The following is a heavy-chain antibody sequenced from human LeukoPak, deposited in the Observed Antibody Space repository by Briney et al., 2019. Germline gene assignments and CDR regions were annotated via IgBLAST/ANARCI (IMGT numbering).Heavy chain of an antibody. CDR1: GYTFTSYD. J-gene: IGHJ4*02. CDR2: IIPILGIA. V-gene: IGHV1-69*04. Sequence: GASVKVSCKASGYTFTSYDINWVRQAPGQGLEWMGRIIPILGIANYAQKFQGRVTITADKSTSTAYMELSSLRSEDTAVYYCARDPGVGATDYWGQGTLVTVSS. D-gene: IGHD1-26*01. CDR3: ARDPGVGATDY.